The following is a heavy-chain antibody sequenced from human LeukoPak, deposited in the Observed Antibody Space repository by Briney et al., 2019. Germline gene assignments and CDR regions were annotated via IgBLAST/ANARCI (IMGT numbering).Heavy chain of an antibody. V-gene: IGHV4-59*01. Sequence: PSETLSLTCTVSGGSISSYYWSWIRQPPGKGLEWIGYIYYSGSTNYNPSLKSRVTISVDTSKNQFSLKLSSVTAADTAVYYCSRGSYYYMDIWGTGTTVTVSS. CDR3: SRGSYYYMDI. J-gene: IGHJ6*03. CDR1: GGSISSYY. CDR2: IYYSGST.